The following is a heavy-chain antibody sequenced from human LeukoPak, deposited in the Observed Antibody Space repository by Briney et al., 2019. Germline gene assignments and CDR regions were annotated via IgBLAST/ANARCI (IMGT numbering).Heavy chain of an antibody. V-gene: IGHV1-18*01. Sequence: ASVKVSCKAPGYTFTSYGISWVRQAPGQGLEWMGWISAYNGNTNYAQKLQGRVTMTTDTSTSTAYMELRSLRSDDTAVYYCARGSYGSTGTYYYYYMDVWGKGTTVTISS. CDR3: ARGSYGSTGTYYYYYMDV. CDR2: ISAYNGNT. D-gene: IGHD4-23*01. CDR1: GYTFTSYG. J-gene: IGHJ6*03.